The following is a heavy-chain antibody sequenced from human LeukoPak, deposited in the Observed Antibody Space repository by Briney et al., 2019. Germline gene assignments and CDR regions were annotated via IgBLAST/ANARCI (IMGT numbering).Heavy chain of an antibody. CDR1: GYTFTSNY. Sequence: ASVKVSCKASGYTFTSNYIHWVRQAPGQGLEWMGMIYPRDGSTSYAQKFQGRVTVTRDSSTSTVHMELSGLRSEDTAVYYCARDQEGFDYWGQGTLVTVSS. CDR3: ARDQEGFDY. CDR2: IYPRDGST. J-gene: IGHJ4*02. V-gene: IGHV1-46*01.